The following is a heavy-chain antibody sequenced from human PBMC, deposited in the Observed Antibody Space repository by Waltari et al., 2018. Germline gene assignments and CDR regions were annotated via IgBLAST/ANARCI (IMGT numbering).Heavy chain of an antibody. J-gene: IGHJ5*02. D-gene: IGHD6-19*01. CDR3: ASSAGSGWSNWFDP. CDR2: IWYDGSNK. V-gene: IGHV3-33*01. Sequence: QVQLVESGGGVVQPGRSLRLSCAASGFTFSSYGLHWVRQAPGKGLGWVAVIWYDGSNKYYADSVKGRFTISRDNSKNTLYLQMNSLRAEDTAVYYCASSAGSGWSNWFDPWGQGTLVTVSS. CDR1: GFTFSSYG.